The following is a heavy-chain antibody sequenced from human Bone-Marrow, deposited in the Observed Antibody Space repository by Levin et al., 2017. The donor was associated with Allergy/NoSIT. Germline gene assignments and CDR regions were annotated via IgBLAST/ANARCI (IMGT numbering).Heavy chain of an antibody. V-gene: IGHV3-30*18. Sequence: GESLKISCAASGFDFSNYGMHWVRQAPGKGLEWVAVISHDGSNKYYVDSVKGRFTISRDNSKNTVYLQMNSLRAEDTAVYYCAKDHYRDPERFDYWGQGILVTVSS. D-gene: IGHD5-24*01. CDR1: GFDFSNYG. CDR3: AKDHYRDPERFDY. J-gene: IGHJ4*02. CDR2: ISHDGSNK.